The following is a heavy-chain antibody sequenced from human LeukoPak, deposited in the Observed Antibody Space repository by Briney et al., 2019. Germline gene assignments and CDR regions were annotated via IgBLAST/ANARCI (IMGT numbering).Heavy chain of an antibody. Sequence: RGSLGLSCAASGFTFSTYAMTWVRQAPGKGLEWVSGIGHSGADTYYADSVKGRFTISRDNSKNTLYLQVNSLRAEDTAIYYCAKGLFYDSGDHYYFDYWGQGTLVTVSS. D-gene: IGHD3-22*01. V-gene: IGHV3-23*01. CDR3: AKGLFYDSGDHYYFDY. J-gene: IGHJ4*02. CDR1: GFTFSTYA. CDR2: IGHSGADT.